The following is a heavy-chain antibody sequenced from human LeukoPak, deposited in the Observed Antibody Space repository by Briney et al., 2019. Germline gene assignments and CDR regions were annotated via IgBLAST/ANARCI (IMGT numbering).Heavy chain of an antibody. D-gene: IGHD3-22*01. V-gene: IGHV3-48*01. CDR1: GFTFSSYS. CDR3: AKDGSGYSDPVDY. Sequence: PGGSLRLSCAASGFTFSSYSMNWVRQAPGKGLEWVSYITFSSSIIYYADSVKGRFTISRDNAKKSLYLQMNSLRAEDTAVYYCAKDGSGYSDPVDYWGQGTLVTVSS. J-gene: IGHJ4*02. CDR2: ITFSSSII.